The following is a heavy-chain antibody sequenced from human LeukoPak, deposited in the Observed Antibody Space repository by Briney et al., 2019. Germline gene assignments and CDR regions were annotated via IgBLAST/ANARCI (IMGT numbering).Heavy chain of an antibody. CDR2: IYHSEST. V-gene: IGHV4-4*02. CDR3: ATANYYGSGRPLGY. D-gene: IGHD3-10*01. CDR1: GGSISSSNW. Sequence: SETLSLTCAVSGGSISSSNWWSWVRQPPGKGLEWIGEIYHSESTSYNPSLKSRVTISVDKSKNQFSLKLSSVTAADTAVYYCATANYYGSGRPLGYWGQGTLVTVSS. J-gene: IGHJ4*02.